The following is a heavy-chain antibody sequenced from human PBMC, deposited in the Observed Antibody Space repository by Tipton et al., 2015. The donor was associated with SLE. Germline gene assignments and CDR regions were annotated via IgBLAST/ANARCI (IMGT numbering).Heavy chain of an antibody. CDR1: GFIFSSYN. CDR2: ISSSSNYI. Sequence: SLRLSCAASGFIFSSYNINWVRQAPGKGLEWVSSISSSSNYIYYADSVKGRFTISRDNSKNTLYLQMNSLRAEDTAVYYCAKDPGSITAHFQHWGQGTLVTVSS. CDR3: AKDPGSITAHFQH. J-gene: IGHJ1*01. V-gene: IGHV3-21*04.